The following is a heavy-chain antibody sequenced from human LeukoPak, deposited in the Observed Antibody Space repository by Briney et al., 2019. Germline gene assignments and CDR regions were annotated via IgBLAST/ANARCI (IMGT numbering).Heavy chain of an antibody. D-gene: IGHD5-18*01. CDR3: ARERYDTAMGGYYMDV. V-gene: IGHV4-39*07. J-gene: IGHJ6*03. CDR1: GGSISSSSYY. Sequence: SETLSLTCTVSGGSISSSSYYWGWIRQPPGKGLEWIGSIYYSGSTYYNPSLKSRVTISVDTSKNQFSLKLSSVTAADTVVYYCARERYDTAMGGYYMDVWGKGTTVTISS. CDR2: IYYSGST.